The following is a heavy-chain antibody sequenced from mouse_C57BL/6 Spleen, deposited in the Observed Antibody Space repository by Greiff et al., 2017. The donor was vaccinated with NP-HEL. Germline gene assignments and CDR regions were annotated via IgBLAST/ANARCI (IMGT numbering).Heavy chain of an antibody. V-gene: IGHV1-55*01. J-gene: IGHJ2*01. CDR2: IYPGSGST. Sequence: VQLQQPGAELVKPGASVKMSCKASGYTFTSYWITWVKQRPGQGLKWIGDIYPGSGSTNYNEKFKSKATLTVDTSSSTAYMQLSSLTSEDSAVYYCARRPLRPYYFDYWGQGTTLTVSS. CDR1: GYTFTSYW. CDR3: ARRPLRPYYFDY. D-gene: IGHD3-2*02.